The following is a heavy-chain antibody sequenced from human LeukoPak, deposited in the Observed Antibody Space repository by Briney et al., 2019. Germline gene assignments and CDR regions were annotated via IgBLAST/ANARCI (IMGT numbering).Heavy chain of an antibody. Sequence: SETLSLTCTVSGGSISSYYWSWIRQPAGKGLEWIGRIYTSGSTNYNPSLKSRVTMSVDTSKNQFSLKLGSVTAADTAVYYCASRGYSSSSGGGIDYWGQGTLVTVSS. CDR2: IYTSGST. CDR1: GGSISSYY. V-gene: IGHV4-4*07. J-gene: IGHJ4*02. D-gene: IGHD6-6*01. CDR3: ASRGYSSSSGGGIDY.